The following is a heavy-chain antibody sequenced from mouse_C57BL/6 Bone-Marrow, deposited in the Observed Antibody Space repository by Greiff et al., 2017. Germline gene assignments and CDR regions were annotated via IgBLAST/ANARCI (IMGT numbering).Heavy chain of an antibody. CDR1: GYTFTSYG. D-gene: IGHD1-1*01. Sequence: QVQLQQSGAELARPGASVKLSCKASGYTFTSYGISWVKQRTGQGLEWIGEIYPRSGNTYYNAKFKGKATLTADKSSSTAYMELRSLTSEDSAVYYCARRDYGPWFAYWGQGTLVTVSA. CDR3: ARRDYGPWFAY. J-gene: IGHJ3*01. CDR2: IYPRSGNT. V-gene: IGHV1-81*01.